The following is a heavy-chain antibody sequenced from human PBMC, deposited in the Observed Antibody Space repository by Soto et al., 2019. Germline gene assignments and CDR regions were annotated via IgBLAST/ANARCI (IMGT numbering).Heavy chain of an antibody. CDR2: IYGGGNGP. D-gene: IGHD5-18*01. J-gene: IGHJ4*02. CDR3: AKMEGMDPEAYSFDY. Sequence: EVQVLESGGGLVQPGGSLRLSCAATGFTFSDFAMSWVRQAPGKGLEWVSRIYGGGNGPHYADSVKGRVTISRDNSKNTLYLQMDSLRAEDSVVYYCAKMEGMDPEAYSFDYWGQGTLVTVSS. V-gene: IGHV3-23*01. CDR1: GFTFSDFA.